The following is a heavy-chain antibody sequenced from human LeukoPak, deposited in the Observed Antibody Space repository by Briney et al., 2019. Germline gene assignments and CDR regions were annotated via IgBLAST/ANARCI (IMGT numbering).Heavy chain of an antibody. CDR1: GYTFTNYG. J-gene: IGHJ4*02. D-gene: IGHD1-26*01. CDR2: INTYNGNT. V-gene: IGHV1-18*01. Sequence: APVKVSCKASGYTFTNYGITWRRQAPGQGLEWMGWINTYNGNTNYAQKLQGRVTITTDTSTSTAYMELRALRYDGTAVFHRARDLVDGVGAPGAYWGQGALVTVSS. CDR3: ARDLVDGVGAPGAY.